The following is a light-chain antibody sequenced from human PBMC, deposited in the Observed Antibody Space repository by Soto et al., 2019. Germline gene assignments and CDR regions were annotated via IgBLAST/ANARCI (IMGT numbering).Light chain of an antibody. CDR2: WAS. CDR1: QSLFYSPDNKNF. Sequence: DIVMTQSPDSLAVSLGERVTINCKSSQSLFYSPDNKNFLGWFQQQPGQPPRLLFYWASTRQPGGPDRFSASESGTDFTLTISNLQAEDVAVYYCQQYLSTPYTFGQGTKLEIK. V-gene: IGKV4-1*01. J-gene: IGKJ2*01. CDR3: QQYLSTPYT.